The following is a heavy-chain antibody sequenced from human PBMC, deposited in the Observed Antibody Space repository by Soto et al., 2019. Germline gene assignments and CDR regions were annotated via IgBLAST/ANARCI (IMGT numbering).Heavy chain of an antibody. CDR1: GVSFNNNG. Sequence: QVQLVQSGAEVKKPGSSVKVSCKTSGVSFNNNGIGWVRQAPGHGLEWMGGVSPPFRTSNYARKFQGRISMTAHASTGTVNMELSSLTSEDTAQYYCARVLYYGSGSYSPYGMDVWGQGTTVTVSS. J-gene: IGHJ6*02. CDR2: VSPPFRTS. V-gene: IGHV1-69*01. D-gene: IGHD3-10*01. CDR3: ARVLYYGSGSYSPYGMDV.